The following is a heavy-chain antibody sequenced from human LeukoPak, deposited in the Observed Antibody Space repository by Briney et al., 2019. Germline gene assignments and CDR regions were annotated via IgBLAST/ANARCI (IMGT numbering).Heavy chain of an antibody. CDR3: ARDKTYSSSWYGYDY. Sequence: GGSLKLSCAASEFTFSSYWMSWVRQAPGKGLEWVANIKEDGSEKYYVDSVKGRFTISRDNARNSLYLQMNSQRAEDTAVYYCARDKTYSSSWYGYDYWGQGTLVTVSS. D-gene: IGHD6-13*01. CDR2: IKEDGSEK. V-gene: IGHV3-7*03. CDR1: EFTFSSYW. J-gene: IGHJ4*02.